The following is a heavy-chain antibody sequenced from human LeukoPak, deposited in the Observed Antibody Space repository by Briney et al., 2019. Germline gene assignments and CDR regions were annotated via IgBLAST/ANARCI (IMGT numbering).Heavy chain of an antibody. J-gene: IGHJ3*02. V-gene: IGHV4-59*12. D-gene: IGHD3-10*01. CDR3: ARVPPSKTYYYGSGSYSGAFDI. CDR2: IYYSGST. CDR1: GGSISSYY. Sequence: PSETLSLTCTVSGGSISSYYWSWIRQPPGKGLEWIGYIYYSGSTNFNPSLKSRVTISVDTSKNQFSLKLSSVTAADTAVYYCARVPPSKTYYYGSGSYSGAFDIWGQGTMVTVSS.